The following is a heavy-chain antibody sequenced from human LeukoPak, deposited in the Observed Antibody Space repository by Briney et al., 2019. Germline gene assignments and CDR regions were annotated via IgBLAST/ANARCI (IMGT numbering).Heavy chain of an antibody. V-gene: IGHV1-2*02. CDR2: INHNSGGT. D-gene: IGHD2-15*01. J-gene: IGHJ3*02. CDR1: GYTFTGCY. CDR3: ARVRYCSGGSCAAASDAFDI. Sequence: ASVKVSCKASGYTFTGCYMHWVRQAPGQGLEWMGWINHNSGGTNYAQKSQGRVTMTRDTSISTAYMELSRLRSDDTAVYYCARVRYCSGGSCAAASDAFDIWGQGTMVTVSS.